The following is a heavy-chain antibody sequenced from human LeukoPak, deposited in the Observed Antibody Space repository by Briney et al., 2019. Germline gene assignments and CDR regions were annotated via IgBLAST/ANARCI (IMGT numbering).Heavy chain of an antibody. Sequence: SRTLSLTCTVSGDSISSAGYYWNWIRQHPGKGLEWIGYIYYDGFTNSNPSLKSRVSMSVDTSKNQFSLNLKYVTAADTAVYFCTRDSRQQRWFDPWGRGTQVTVSS. CDR2: IYYDGFT. J-gene: IGHJ5*02. D-gene: IGHD6-13*01. V-gene: IGHV4-31*03. CDR1: GDSISSAGYY. CDR3: TRDSRQQRWFDP.